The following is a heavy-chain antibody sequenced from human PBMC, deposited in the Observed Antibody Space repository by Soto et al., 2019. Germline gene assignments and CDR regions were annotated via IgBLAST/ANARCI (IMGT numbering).Heavy chain of an antibody. Sequence: PSETLSLTCTVSGGPFTSGGYYWGWVRQDPGKGLEWIGYINYSGGTYYNPSLKSRVTISIDTSKNQFSMKLSSVTAADTAVYYCARGAGYSSSWYAPVFDYWGQGTLVTVSS. CDR1: GGPFTSGGYY. CDR2: INYSGGT. CDR3: ARGAGYSSSWYAPVFDY. D-gene: IGHD6-13*01. V-gene: IGHV4-31*03. J-gene: IGHJ4*02.